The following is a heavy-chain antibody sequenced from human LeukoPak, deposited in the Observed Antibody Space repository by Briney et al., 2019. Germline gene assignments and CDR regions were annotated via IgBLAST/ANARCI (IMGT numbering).Heavy chain of an antibody. Sequence: ASVKVSCKASGGTFSSYAISWVRQAPGKGLEWMGRIIPIFGTANYAQKFQGRVTITTDESTSTAYMELSRLSSEDTAVYYCARGTNGNHGAFDIWGQGTMVTVSS. CDR2: IIPIFGTA. J-gene: IGHJ3*02. V-gene: IGHV1-69*05. CDR1: GGTFSSYA. CDR3: ARGTNGNHGAFDI. D-gene: IGHD1-14*01.